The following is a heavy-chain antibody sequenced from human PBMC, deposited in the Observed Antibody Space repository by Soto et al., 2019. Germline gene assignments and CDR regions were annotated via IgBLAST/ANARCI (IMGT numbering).Heavy chain of an antibody. Sequence: SETLSLTCTVSGVSISRYYWSWVRQPPGKGLEWIGYIYYSGTTNYNPSLMSRVTMSVDTSKNSFSLRLTSVTAADTAVYFCARQELTAVWYPFDLWGQGAQVTVSS. CDR1: GVSISRYY. J-gene: IGHJ4*02. D-gene: IGHD6-13*01. CDR3: ARQELTAVWYPFDL. CDR2: IYYSGTT. V-gene: IGHV4-59*08.